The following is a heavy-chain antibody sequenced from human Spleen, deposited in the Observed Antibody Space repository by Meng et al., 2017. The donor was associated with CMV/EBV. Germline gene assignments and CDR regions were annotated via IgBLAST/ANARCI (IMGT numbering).Heavy chain of an antibody. V-gene: IGHV4-34*01. CDR2: INHSGST. CDR1: GGSFSSYY. D-gene: IGHD5-12*01. J-gene: IGHJ4*02. Sequence: SETLSLTCAVYGGSFSSYYWNWIRQPPGKGLEWIGEINHSGSTNYNPSLKSRVTISVDTSKNQFSLRLSSVTAADTAVYYCARIQWRAIYYFDYWGQGTLVTVSS. CDR3: ARIQWRAIYYFDY.